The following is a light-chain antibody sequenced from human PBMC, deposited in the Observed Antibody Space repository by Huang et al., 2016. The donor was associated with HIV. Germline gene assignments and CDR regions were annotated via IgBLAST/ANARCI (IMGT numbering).Light chain of an antibody. CDR3: QQFNHYPLT. Sequence: QLTQSPSSLSASVGDSVTITCRASQGICNTLAWCQQKPGKAPKFLIYEASSLQTGAPSRFSGSGSGTDFTLTISSLQPEDCATYYCQQFNHYPLTFGGGTKVEIE. V-gene: IGKV1D-13*01. J-gene: IGKJ4*01. CDR2: EAS. CDR1: QGICNT.